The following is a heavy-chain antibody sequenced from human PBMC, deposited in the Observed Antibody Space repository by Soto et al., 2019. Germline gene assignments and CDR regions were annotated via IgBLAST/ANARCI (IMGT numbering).Heavy chain of an antibody. CDR3: AVGGNYLSMDV. CDR2: INPDGGGT. Sequence: QVQLVQSGAEVKKPGASVKVSCKASGYTFTSYYMHWVRLAPGQGLEWMGIINPDGGGTSYAQQCQGRVIMTRDTSTSTVYMEMRSLRSEDTAVYYCAVGGNYLSMDVWGQGTTVTVSS. V-gene: IGHV1-46*01. D-gene: IGHD4-4*01. CDR1: GYTFTSYY. J-gene: IGHJ6*01.